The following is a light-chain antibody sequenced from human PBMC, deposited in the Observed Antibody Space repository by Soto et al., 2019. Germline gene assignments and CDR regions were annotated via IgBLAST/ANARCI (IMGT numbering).Light chain of an antibody. CDR2: DVS. Sequence: QLVLTQPASVSGSPGQSITISCTGSSSDIGGYNYVSWYQQHPGKAPKLMIYDVSNRPSGVSNRFSGSKSGSTASLTISGLQAEDEAEYYCSSYTTSSSLVFGGGTKLTVL. V-gene: IGLV2-14*01. CDR3: SSYTTSSSLV. J-gene: IGLJ2*01. CDR1: SSDIGGYNY.